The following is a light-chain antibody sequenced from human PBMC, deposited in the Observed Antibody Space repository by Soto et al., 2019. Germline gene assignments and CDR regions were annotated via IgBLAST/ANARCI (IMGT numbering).Light chain of an antibody. CDR1: QSVSNKY. CDR2: GAS. CDR3: QQYGGSPRT. V-gene: IGKV3-20*01. Sequence: ETVLTQSPGTLSLSPGESATLSCRASQSVSNKYLVWYQQKPGQAPRLLIHGASSRATDIPDRFSGSGSGTDFTLTISRLEPADSAVYHCQQYGGSPRTFGQGTKVERK. J-gene: IGKJ1*01.